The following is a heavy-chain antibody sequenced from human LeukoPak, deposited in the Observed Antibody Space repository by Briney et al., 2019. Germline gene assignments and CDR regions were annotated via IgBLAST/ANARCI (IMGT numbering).Heavy chain of an antibody. CDR1: GYSISSGYY. J-gene: IGHJ4*02. CDR2: IYHSGST. D-gene: IGHD2-2*02. CDR3: ASIPYCSSTSCYTEYYFDY. V-gene: IGHV4-38-2*01. Sequence: PSETLSLTCAVSGYSISSGYYWGWIRQPPGKGLEWIGSIYHSGSTYYNPSLKSRVTISVDTSKNQFSLKLSSVTAAATAVYYCASIPYCSSTSCYTEYYFDYWGQGTLVTVSS.